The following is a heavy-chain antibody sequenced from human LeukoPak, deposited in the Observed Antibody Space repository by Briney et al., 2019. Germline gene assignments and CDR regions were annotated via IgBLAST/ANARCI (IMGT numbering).Heavy chain of an antibody. J-gene: IGHJ3*01. D-gene: IGHD3-3*01. Sequence: PGGFLRLSCGASGFTLSEYAIHWVRQAPGKGLEWVAVLSYGGTNKYYADSVKGRSTISRDNSKNTMFLQMNSLRAEDTAVYHCSRDKSGYPNDAFDFWGQGTMVTVSS. CDR3: SRDKSGYPNDAFDF. CDR1: GFTLSEYA. V-gene: IGHV3-30-3*01. CDR2: LSYGGTNK.